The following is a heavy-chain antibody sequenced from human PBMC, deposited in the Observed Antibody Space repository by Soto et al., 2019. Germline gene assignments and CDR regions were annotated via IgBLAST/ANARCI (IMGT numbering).Heavy chain of an antibody. D-gene: IGHD2-21*01. J-gene: IGHJ5*02. CDR3: ARSSGSAYRFDP. Sequence: QVQLVQSGAEVKKPGASVKVSCKASGYTFTSYGISWVRQAPGQGLEWMGWISAYNGNTNYAQKLQGRVTMTTGTPTSTAYMKLRSLRSDDTAVYYCARSSGSAYRFDPWGQGTLVTVSS. CDR2: ISAYNGNT. CDR1: GYTFTSYG. V-gene: IGHV1-18*01.